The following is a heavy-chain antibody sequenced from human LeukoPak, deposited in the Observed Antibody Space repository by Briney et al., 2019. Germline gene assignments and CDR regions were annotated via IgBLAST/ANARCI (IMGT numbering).Heavy chain of an antibody. J-gene: IGHJ4*02. Sequence: PSETLSLTCTVSGCSISSYYWSWVRQPPGKGLEGVGYIYYSGSTNYNPSLKSRVTISVDTSKNQFSLKLSSVTAADTAVYYCARGGDGYNYYFDYWGQGTLVTVSS. CDR1: GCSISSYY. V-gene: IGHV4-59*01. CDR3: ARGGDGYNYYFDY. D-gene: IGHD5-24*01. CDR2: IYYSGST.